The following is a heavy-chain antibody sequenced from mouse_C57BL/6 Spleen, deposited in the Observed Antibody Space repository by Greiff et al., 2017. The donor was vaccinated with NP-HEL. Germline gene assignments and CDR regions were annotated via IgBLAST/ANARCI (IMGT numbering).Heavy chain of an antibody. CDR2: INPNNGGT. CDR1: GYTFTDYY. V-gene: IGHV1-26*01. CDR3: ARGWDRFAY. Sequence: EVQLQQSGPELVKPGASVKISCKASGYTFTDYYMNWVKQSHGKSLEWIGDINPNNGGTSYNQKFKGKATLTVDKSSSTAYMELRSLTSEDSAVYYCARGWDRFAYWGQGTLVTVSA. D-gene: IGHD4-1*01. J-gene: IGHJ3*01.